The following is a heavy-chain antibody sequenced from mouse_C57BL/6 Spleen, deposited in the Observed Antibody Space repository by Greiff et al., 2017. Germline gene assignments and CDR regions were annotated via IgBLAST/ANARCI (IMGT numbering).Heavy chain of an antibody. V-gene: IGHV5-4*01. Sequence: EVMLVESGGGLVKPGGSLKLSCAASGFTFSSYAMSWVRQTPEKRLEWVATISDGGSYTYYPDNVKGRFTISRDNAKNNLYLQMSHLKSEDTAMYYCARDDWDGRAYWGQGTLVTVSA. CDR2: ISDGGSYT. CDR3: ARDDWDGRAY. J-gene: IGHJ3*01. D-gene: IGHD4-1*01. CDR1: GFTFSSYA.